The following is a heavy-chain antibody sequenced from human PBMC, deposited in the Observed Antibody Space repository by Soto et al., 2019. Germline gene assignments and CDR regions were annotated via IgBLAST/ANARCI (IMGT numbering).Heavy chain of an antibody. D-gene: IGHD4-17*01. V-gene: IGHV4-59*01. J-gene: IGHJ4*02. CDR2: IYYSGST. CDR1: GGSIRSYY. Sequence: SETLSLTCTVYGGSIRSYYWSWIRQPPGKGLEWIGNIYYSGSTNYNPSRKSRATMSVDMSKNQVSLKLSSVTAADTAVYYCTRVGGYYADYPNFDYWGQGALVTVSS. CDR3: TRVGGYYADYPNFDY.